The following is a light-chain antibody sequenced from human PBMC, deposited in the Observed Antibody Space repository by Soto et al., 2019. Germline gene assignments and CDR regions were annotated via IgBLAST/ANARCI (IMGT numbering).Light chain of an antibody. J-gene: IGKJ4*01. CDR2: GAS. CDR1: QSVNSN. V-gene: IGKV3-15*01. CDR3: QQYNDWPLT. Sequence: EKVMTQSPAALSVSPGERATLSCRASQSVNSNLAWYQQKPGQAPRLLLCGASPRATGIPARFSGSASGTEFTLTISSLQSEDSAVYYCQQYNDWPLTFGGGTKVEIK.